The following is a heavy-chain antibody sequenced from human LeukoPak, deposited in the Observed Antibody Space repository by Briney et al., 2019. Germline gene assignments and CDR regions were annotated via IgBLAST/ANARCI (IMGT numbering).Heavy chain of an antibody. CDR1: GFTFSSYW. V-gene: IGHV3-7*01. CDR3: ARDCSGGSCYSPPFGY. J-gene: IGHJ4*02. CDR2: IKQDGSEK. D-gene: IGHD2-15*01. Sequence: PGGSLRLSCAASGFTFSSYWMSWVRQAPGKGREWVANIKQDGSEKYYVDSVKGRFTISRDNAKNSLYLQMNSLRAEDTAVYYCARDCSGGSCYSPPFGYWGQGTLVTVSS.